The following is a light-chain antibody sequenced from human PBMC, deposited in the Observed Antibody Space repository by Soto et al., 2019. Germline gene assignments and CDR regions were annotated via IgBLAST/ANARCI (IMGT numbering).Light chain of an antibody. V-gene: IGLV1-40*01. Sequence: QTVVTQPPSVSGAPGQRVTISCTGSSSNIGAGYDVHWYQQLPGTAPKLLIYGNSNRPSGVPDRFSGSKSGTSASLAITGLQAEDEADYYCQSYDSPNYVFGTGTKLTV. CDR2: GNS. CDR1: SSNIGAGYD. J-gene: IGLJ1*01. CDR3: QSYDSPNYV.